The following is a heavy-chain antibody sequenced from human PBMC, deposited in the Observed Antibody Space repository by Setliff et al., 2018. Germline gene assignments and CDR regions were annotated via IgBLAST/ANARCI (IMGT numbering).Heavy chain of an antibody. CDR3: ARHGRLGSSWYGGSGYYYYYMDV. V-gene: IGHV4-61*09. Sequence: PSETLSLTCTASGGSLSSGPYYWTWVRQPAGKGLEWIGHIYISGTTNYSPSLRSRVTISADTSKNQFSLQLYSVTAADTSVYYCARHGRLGSSWYGGSGYYYYYMDVWGKGTTVTVSS. CDR2: IYISGTT. CDR1: GGSLSSGPYY. J-gene: IGHJ6*03. D-gene: IGHD6-13*01.